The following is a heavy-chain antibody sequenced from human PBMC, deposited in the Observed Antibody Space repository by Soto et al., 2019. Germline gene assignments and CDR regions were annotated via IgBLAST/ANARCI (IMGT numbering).Heavy chain of an antibody. Sequence: EVQLVESGGDLVQPGGSLRLSCAASGFTFSSDWMNWVRQAPGKGLEWVARIKPAGSENYYVDSVKGRFTISRDNAQRSLYLQVNSLRAEDAALFYCARGCFFWGAYNSYAFDGWGQGTVVTVSS. V-gene: IGHV3-7*01. D-gene: IGHD3-16*01. J-gene: IGHJ3*01. CDR1: GFTFSSDW. CDR3: ARGCFFWGAYNSYAFDG. CDR2: IKPAGSEN.